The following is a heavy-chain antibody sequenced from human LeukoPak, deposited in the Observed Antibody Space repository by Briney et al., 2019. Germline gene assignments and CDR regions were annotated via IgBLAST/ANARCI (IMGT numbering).Heavy chain of an antibody. J-gene: IGHJ4*02. V-gene: IGHV3-23*01. CDR3: AKGGSNDLYGDFDY. CDR1: GFTFSPYA. D-gene: IGHD3-10*02. Sequence: GGSLRLSCAGSGFTFSPYAMRWVRQAPGKGLEWVSAISGSGVSTYYADSVRGRFTISRDNSKNTLYLQMNSLRAEDTAVHYCAKGGSNDLYGDFDYWGQGTLVTVSS. CDR2: ISGSGVST.